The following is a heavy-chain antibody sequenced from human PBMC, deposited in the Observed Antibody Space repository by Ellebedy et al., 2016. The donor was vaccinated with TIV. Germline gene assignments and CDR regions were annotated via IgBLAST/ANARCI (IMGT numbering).Heavy chain of an antibody. CDR3: ARGISSVVTATSGDY. D-gene: IGHD2-21*02. CDR2: IIPIFATT. V-gene: IGHV1-69*13. J-gene: IGHJ4*02. Sequence: SVKVSXXASGGTFNNYAINWVRQAPGQGLEWMGGIIPIFATTNYAQKFQGRVTITADESTSTAYMELSSLRSEDTAVYYCARGISSVVTATSGDYWGQGTLVIVSS. CDR1: GGTFNNYA.